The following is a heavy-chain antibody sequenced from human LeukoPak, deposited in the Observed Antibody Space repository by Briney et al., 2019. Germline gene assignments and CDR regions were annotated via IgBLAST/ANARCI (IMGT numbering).Heavy chain of an antibody. Sequence: PGGSLRLSCAASGFPISSYWMSWVRQVPGKGLESVAHIKHDSSETYYVDTVRGQFIISRDNAKNSLYLQMNSLRVEDTAVYHCARGPTDFDASDIWGHGTLVTVSS. CDR1: GFPISSYW. J-gene: IGHJ3*02. V-gene: IGHV3-7*01. CDR2: IKHDSSET. CDR3: ARGPTDFDASDI.